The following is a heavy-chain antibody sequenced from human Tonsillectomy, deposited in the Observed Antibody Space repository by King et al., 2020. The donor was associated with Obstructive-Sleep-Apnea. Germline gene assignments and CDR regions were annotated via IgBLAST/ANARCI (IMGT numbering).Heavy chain of an antibody. J-gene: IGHJ4*02. CDR3: ARGRGSYSLDY. D-gene: IGHD1-26*01. CDR2: TSSDGSNK. Sequence: VQLVESGGGVVQPGRSLRLSCAASGFTFSSFAMHLVRQAPGQGLEWVAVTSSDGSNKYYTDSVQGRFTISRDNAKNMLYLQMNSLRAEDTALYYCARGRGSYSLDYWGQGTLVTVSS. CDR1: GFTFSSFA. V-gene: IGHV3-30*04.